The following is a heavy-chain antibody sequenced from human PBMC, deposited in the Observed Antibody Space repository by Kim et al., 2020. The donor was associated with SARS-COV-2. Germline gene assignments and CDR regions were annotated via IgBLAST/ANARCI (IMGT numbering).Heavy chain of an antibody. V-gene: IGHV3-33*05. CDR2: ITYDGSSK. CDR1: GFTFSSYA. D-gene: IGHD3-9*01. J-gene: IGHJ5*02. Sequence: GGSLRLSCAASGFTFSSYAMHWVRQAPGKGLEWVAVITYDGSSKYYADSVKGRFTISRDNSKNTLYLQMNSLRAEDTAVYYCARDSTDDSPLGWFDLWGQGTLVTVSS. CDR3: ARDSTDDSPLGWFDL.